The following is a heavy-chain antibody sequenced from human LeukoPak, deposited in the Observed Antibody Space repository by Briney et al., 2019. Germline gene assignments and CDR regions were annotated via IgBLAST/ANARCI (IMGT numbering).Heavy chain of an antibody. CDR3: ARHGTRYYYYYMDV. D-gene: IGHD1-26*01. Sequence: SETLSLTCAVSGGSISSSNWWSWVRQPPGKGLEWIGEIYHSGSTNYNPSLKSRVTISVDTSKSEFSLKLSSVTAADTAVYYCARHGTRYYYYYMDVWGKGTTVTISS. J-gene: IGHJ6*03. V-gene: IGHV4-4*02. CDR2: IYHSGST. CDR1: GGSISSSNW.